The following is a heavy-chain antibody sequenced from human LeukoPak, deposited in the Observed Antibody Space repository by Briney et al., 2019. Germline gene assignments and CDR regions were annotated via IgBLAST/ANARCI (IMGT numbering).Heavy chain of an antibody. CDR2: VYYTGNT. J-gene: IGHJ3*02. Sequence: PSETLSLTCTVSGGSISTYYWNWIRQPPGKGLEWIGYVYYTGNTNYNPSLKSRVTISVDTSKNQFSLKLSSVTAADTAVYFCARGPYSYDSSGAFDIWGQGTMVTVSS. CDR3: ARGPYSYDSSGAFDI. V-gene: IGHV4-59*08. CDR1: GGSISTYY. D-gene: IGHD3-22*01.